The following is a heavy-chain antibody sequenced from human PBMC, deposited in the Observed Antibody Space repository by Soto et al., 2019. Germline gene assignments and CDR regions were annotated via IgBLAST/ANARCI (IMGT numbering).Heavy chain of an antibody. CDR2: ISSSSSYI. CDR1: GFTFSSYS. V-gene: IGHV3-21*01. J-gene: IGHJ6*03. D-gene: IGHD3-16*01. Sequence: EVQLVESGGGLVKPGGSLRLSCAASGFTFSSYSMNWVRQAPGKGLEWVSSISSSSSYIYYADSVKGRFTISRDNAKNSLYLQMNSLRAEDTAVYYCARGRGATYTHYYYYMDVWGKGNTVTVSS. CDR3: ARGRGATYTHYYYYMDV.